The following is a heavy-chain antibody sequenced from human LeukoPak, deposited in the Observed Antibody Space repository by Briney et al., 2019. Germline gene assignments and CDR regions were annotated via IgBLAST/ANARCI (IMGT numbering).Heavy chain of an antibody. J-gene: IGHJ3*02. CDR3: ARVPYGSGSFPPDI. CDR2: ISGSGGST. Sequence: GGSLRLSCAASGFIFSSYAMSWVRQAPGRGLEWVSVISGSGGSTHHADSVKGRFTISRDNSKNTLYLQMNSLRAEDTAVYYCARVPYGSGSFPPDIWGQGTMVTVSS. D-gene: IGHD3-10*01. V-gene: IGHV3-23*01. CDR1: GFIFSSYA.